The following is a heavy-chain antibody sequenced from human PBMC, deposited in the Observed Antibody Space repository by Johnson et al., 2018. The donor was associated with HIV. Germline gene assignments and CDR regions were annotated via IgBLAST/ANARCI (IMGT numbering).Heavy chain of an antibody. Sequence: VQLVESGGGLVKPGGSLRLSCAASGFTVSSNYMTWVRQAPGQGLEWVSLLYSGGSTYYADSVKGRFIISRDNSKESLYLQMNSLRTEDTALYFCAKDSDTYYYGSGDAFDIWGQGTMVTVSS. V-gene: IGHV3-53*04. J-gene: IGHJ3*02. CDR1: GFTVSSNY. D-gene: IGHD3-10*01. CDR2: LYSGGST. CDR3: AKDSDTYYYGSGDAFDI.